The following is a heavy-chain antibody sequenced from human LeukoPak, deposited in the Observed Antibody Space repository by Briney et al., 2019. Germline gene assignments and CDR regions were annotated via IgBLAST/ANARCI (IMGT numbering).Heavy chain of an antibody. CDR1: GFTFEIYW. J-gene: IGHJ3*02. V-gene: IGHV3-7*04. CDR2: IRKDGSEK. CDR3: ARHWEGVESDGFDI. D-gene: IGHD1-26*01. Sequence: GGSLRLSCAVSGFTFEIYWMSWVRQAPGKGLEWVANIRKDGSEKNYVDSVKGRFTISRDNAKNSLYLQMNSLRADDTALYYCARHWEGVESDGFDIWGQGTMVTVSS.